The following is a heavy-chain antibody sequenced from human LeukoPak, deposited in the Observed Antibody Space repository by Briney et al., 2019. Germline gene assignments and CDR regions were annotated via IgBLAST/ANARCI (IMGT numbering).Heavy chain of an antibody. CDR3: ARLYCGADCSIDY. Sequence: PSETLSLTCTVSGGSISSYYWSWIRQPAGKGLEWIGRIYTSGSTNYNPSLKSRVTISVDTSKNQFSLKVTSVTAADTAVYYCARLYCGADCSIDYWGQGTLVTVFS. CDR2: IYTSGST. D-gene: IGHD2-21*02. CDR1: GGSISSYY. J-gene: IGHJ4*02. V-gene: IGHV4-4*07.